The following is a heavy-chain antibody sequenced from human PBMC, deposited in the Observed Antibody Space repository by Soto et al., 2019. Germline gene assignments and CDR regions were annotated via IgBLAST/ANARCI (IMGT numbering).Heavy chain of an antibody. Sequence: SETLSLTCTVSGGSISSGGYYWSWIRQHPGKGLEWIGYIYYSGSTYYNPSLKSRVTISVDTSKNQFSLKLSSVTAADTAVYYCAQQKLDYGKDCGMDVWGQGTTVTVSS. V-gene: IGHV4-31*03. J-gene: IGHJ6*02. D-gene: IGHD4-17*01. CDR3: AQQKLDYGKDCGMDV. CDR1: GGSISSGGYY. CDR2: IYYSGST.